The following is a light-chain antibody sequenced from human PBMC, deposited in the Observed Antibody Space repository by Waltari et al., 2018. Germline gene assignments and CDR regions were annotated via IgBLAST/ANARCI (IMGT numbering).Light chain of an antibody. V-gene: IGLV1-47*01. CDR1: RSNLGSNL. CDR2: RNN. Sequence: QSVLTQPPSASGAPGQRVTISCSGSRSNLGSNLVYWYQQLPGTAPKLLIYRNNQRPSGVPDRFSGSKSGTSASLAISGLRSEDEAHYYCAAWDDSLEEVFGGGTKLTVL. CDR3: AAWDDSLEEV. J-gene: IGLJ2*01.